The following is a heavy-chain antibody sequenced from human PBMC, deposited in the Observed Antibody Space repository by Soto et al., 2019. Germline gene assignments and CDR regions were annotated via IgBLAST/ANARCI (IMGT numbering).Heavy chain of an antibody. V-gene: IGHV3-23*01. Sequence: GGSLRLSCAASGFTFSNYAMNWVRQAPGKGLDWVSAISGSGSSTYYADSVKGRFTISRDNAKNTLYLQMNSLRAEDTAVYYCARSEVGYSSGWVYNWFDPWGQGTLVTVSS. CDR1: GFTFSNYA. D-gene: IGHD6-19*01. CDR3: ARSEVGYSSGWVYNWFDP. CDR2: ISGSGSST. J-gene: IGHJ5*02.